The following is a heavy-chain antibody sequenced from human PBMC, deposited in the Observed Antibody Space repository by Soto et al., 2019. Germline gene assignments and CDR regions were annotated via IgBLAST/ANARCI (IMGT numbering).Heavy chain of an antibody. D-gene: IGHD4-17*01. CDR3: ARDRYGDYEFDY. CDR2: ISSSGSTI. Sequence: GGSLRLSCAASGFTFSDFYMSWIRQAPGKGLEWVSYISSSGSTIYYAGSVKGRFTISRDNAKNSLYLQMNSLRAEDTAVYYCARDRYGDYEFDYWGQGTLVTVSS. J-gene: IGHJ4*02. V-gene: IGHV3-11*01. CDR1: GFTFSDFY.